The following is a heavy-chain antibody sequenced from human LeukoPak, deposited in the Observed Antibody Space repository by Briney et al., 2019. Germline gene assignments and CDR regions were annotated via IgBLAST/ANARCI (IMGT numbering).Heavy chain of an antibody. D-gene: IGHD1-26*01. J-gene: IGHJ5*02. Sequence: GGSLRLSCAASGFTFSSYAMSWVRQAPGKGLEWVSAISGSGGSTYYADSVKGRFTISRDNPKNTLYLQMNSLRAEDTAVYYCAKAQLGARGFDPWGQGTLVTVSS. CDR2: ISGSGGST. CDR1: GFTFSSYA. CDR3: AKAQLGARGFDP. V-gene: IGHV3-23*01.